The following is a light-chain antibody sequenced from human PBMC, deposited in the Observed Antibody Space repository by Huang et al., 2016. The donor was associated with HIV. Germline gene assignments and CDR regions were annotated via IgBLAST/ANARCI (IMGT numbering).Light chain of an antibody. CDR3: QQYSSYPWT. CDR2: AAS. CDR1: QGIGNY. V-gene: IGKV1-16*02. Sequence: DIQMTQSPSSMSASVGDRVTITCRASQGIGNYLAWFQQKPGQAPKSLIFAASSLQSGVPSKFSGSGSGTEFTLTISRLQPDEFATYYCQQYSSYPWTFGQGTKVEIK. J-gene: IGKJ1*01.